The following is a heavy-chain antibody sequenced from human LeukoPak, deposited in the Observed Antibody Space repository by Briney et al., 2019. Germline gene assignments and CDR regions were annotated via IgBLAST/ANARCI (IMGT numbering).Heavy chain of an antibody. CDR1: GFTFSNYI. CDR3: AKSRESGVVVTQWD. J-gene: IGHJ4*02. V-gene: IGHV3-30*04. Sequence: GGSLRLSCAASGFTFSNYIMHWVRQAPGKGLDWVAVVLEDGSIQYYADSVKGRFTISRDNSKNTLYLQMNSLRAEDTAVYYCAKSRESGVVVTQWDWGQGTLVTVSS. D-gene: IGHD2-15*01. CDR2: VLEDGSIQ.